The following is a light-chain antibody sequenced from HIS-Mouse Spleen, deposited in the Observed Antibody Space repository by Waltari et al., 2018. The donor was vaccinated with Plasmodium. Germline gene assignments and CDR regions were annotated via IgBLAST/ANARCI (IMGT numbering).Light chain of an antibody. V-gene: IGKV3-15*01. J-gene: IGKJ2*01. CDR1: QSVSSN. Sequence: EIVMTQSPATLSVSPGERATLSCRASQSVSSNLAWYQQKPGQAPRLLIYGASTRATGIPARVSGSVSGTEFTLTISSMQSEDFAVYYCQQYNNWPPYTFGQGTKLEIK. CDR2: GAS. CDR3: QQYNNWPPYT.